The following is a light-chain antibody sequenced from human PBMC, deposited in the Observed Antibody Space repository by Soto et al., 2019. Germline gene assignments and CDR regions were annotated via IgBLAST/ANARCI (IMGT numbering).Light chain of an antibody. V-gene: IGKV3-15*01. Sequence: EIVMTQSPATLSVSPGERATLSCRASQSVSSTLAWYQQKPGQAPRLLIYGASTRATDIPARFSGSGSGTEFTLTISSLQSEDFAVYYCQQYYNSPRTFGQGTKVEIK. CDR2: GAS. CDR1: QSVSST. J-gene: IGKJ1*01. CDR3: QQYYNSPRT.